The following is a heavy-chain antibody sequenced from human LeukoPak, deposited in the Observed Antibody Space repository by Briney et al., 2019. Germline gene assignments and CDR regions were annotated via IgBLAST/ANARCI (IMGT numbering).Heavy chain of an antibody. CDR1: GGTFSSYA. CDR3: ARQAESTHYYYYMDV. CDR2: IIPIFGTA. V-gene: IGHV1-69*05. D-gene: IGHD1-14*01. Sequence: SVKVSCKASGGTFSSYAISWVRQAPGQGLEWMGGIIPIFGTANYAQKFQGRVTITTDESTSTAYMELSSLRSEDTAVYYCARQAESTHYYYYMDVWGKGTTVTVSS. J-gene: IGHJ6*03.